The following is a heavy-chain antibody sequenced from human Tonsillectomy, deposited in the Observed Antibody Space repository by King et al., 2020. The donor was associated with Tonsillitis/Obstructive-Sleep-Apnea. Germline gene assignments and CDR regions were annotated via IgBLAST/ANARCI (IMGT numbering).Heavy chain of an antibody. CDR3: ARDAVEWELLGGNYYYYYGMDV. J-gene: IGHJ6*02. CDR2: ISYDGSNK. V-gene: IGHV3-30*04. CDR1: GFTFSSYA. Sequence: HVQLVESGGGVVQPGRSLRLSCAASGFTFSSYAMHWVRQAPGKGLEWVAVISYDGSNKYYADSVKGRFTISRDNSKNTLYLQMNSLRAEDTAVYYCARDAVEWELLGGNYYYYYGMDVWGQGTTVTVSS. D-gene: IGHD1-26*01.